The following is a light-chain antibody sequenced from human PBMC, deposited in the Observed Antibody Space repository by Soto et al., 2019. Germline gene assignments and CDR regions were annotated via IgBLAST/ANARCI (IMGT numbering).Light chain of an antibody. V-gene: IGKV4-1*01. CDR2: WAS. Sequence: DIVMTQSPDSLAVSLGERATINCKSSQSVLHSSNSKNYIAWYQQKPGQPPNLLIYWASTRESGVPDRFSGSGSGTEFTLTISSLQPDDFATYYCQQYNSYWTFGQGTRW. J-gene: IGKJ1*01. CDR3: QQYNSYWT. CDR1: QSVLHSSNSKNY.